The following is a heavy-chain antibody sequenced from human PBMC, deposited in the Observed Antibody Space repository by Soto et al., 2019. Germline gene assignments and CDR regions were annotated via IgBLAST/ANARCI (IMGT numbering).Heavy chain of an antibody. J-gene: IGHJ4*02. D-gene: IGHD6-13*01. CDR3: ARLKTSSGWSLFDS. Sequence: ETLSLTCTVSGGSVSSSFFYWSWVRQPPGQRLEWIGYIYYTGTTNYNPSLASRVAMSVDTSKKQFTLNLRSLTAADTARYYCARLKTSSGWSLFDSWGQGMLVTVSS. V-gene: IGHV4-61*01. CDR1: GGSVSSSFFY. CDR2: IYYTGTT.